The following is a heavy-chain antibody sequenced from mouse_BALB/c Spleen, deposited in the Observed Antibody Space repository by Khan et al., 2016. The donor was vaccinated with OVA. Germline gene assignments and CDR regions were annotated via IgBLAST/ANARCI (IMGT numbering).Heavy chain of an antibody. Sequence: QMQLEESGAELAKPGASVKMSCKASGYTFTNYWMHWVKQRPGQGLEWIGYINPSTGYTEYNQKFKDKATLTADKSSNTAYMQLSSLTSEDSAVFYCVNHGSSSAWFTYWGQGTLVTVSA. V-gene: IGHV1-7*01. CDR2: INPSTGYT. CDR1: GYTFTNYW. D-gene: IGHD1-1*01. CDR3: VNHGSSSAWFTY. J-gene: IGHJ3*01.